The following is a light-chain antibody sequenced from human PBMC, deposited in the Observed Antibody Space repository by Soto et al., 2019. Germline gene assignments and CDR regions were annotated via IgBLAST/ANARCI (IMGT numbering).Light chain of an antibody. V-gene: IGKV3-11*01. CDR1: QSVSSY. J-gene: IGKJ1*01. Sequence: EIVLTQSPATLSLSPGERATLSCRASQSVSSYLTWYQQKPGQAPRLLIYDASNRATGIPARFSGSGSGTEFTLTISSLEPEDFAVYYCPQRSNWPVTFGPGTKVEIK. CDR3: PQRSNWPVT. CDR2: DAS.